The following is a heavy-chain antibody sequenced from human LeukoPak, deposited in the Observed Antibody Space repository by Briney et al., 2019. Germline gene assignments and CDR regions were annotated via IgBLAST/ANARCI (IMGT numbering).Heavy chain of an antibody. Sequence: ASVKVSCKASGYTFIGQYMHWVRQAPGQGLEWMGWINPNSGGTNYAQKFQGRVTMTRDTSISTVYMELSRLRSDDTAVYYCARDSRIRVATIMRPPEREIDFDYWGQGTLVTVSS. CDR3: ARDSRIRVATIMRPPEREIDFDY. V-gene: IGHV1-2*02. D-gene: IGHD5-12*01. CDR1: GYTFIGQY. J-gene: IGHJ4*02. CDR2: INPNSGGT.